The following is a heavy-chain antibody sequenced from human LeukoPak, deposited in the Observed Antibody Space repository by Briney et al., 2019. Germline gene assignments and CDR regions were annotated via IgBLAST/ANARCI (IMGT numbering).Heavy chain of an antibody. V-gene: IGHV3-23*01. D-gene: IGHD4-23*01. CDR2: ISGSGGST. CDR1: GFTFGDYA. J-gene: IGHJ3*02. Sequence: PGGSLRLSCTASGFTFGDYAMSWIRQAPGKGLEWVSAISGSGGSTYYADSVKGRFTISRDNSKNTLYLQMNSLRAEDTAVYYCASRQVVTPPLDAFDIWGQGTMVTVSS. CDR3: ASRQVVTPPLDAFDI.